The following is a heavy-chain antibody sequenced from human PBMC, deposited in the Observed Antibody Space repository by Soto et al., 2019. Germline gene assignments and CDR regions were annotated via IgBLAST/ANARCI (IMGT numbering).Heavy chain of an antibody. V-gene: IGHV3-33*01. J-gene: IGHJ3*02. CDR2: IWYDGGNK. CDR1: GFTFSTYG. D-gene: IGHD4-17*01. Sequence: QVQLVESGGGVVQPGRSLRLSCAASGFTFSTYGMHWVRQAPGKGLEWVAVIWYDGGNKYYTDSVKGRFIISRDNSKNPLYLQMKSLRAEDTALYYCARDFYGDAAPTFFDIWGQGTMVTVSS. CDR3: ARDFYGDAAPTFFDI.